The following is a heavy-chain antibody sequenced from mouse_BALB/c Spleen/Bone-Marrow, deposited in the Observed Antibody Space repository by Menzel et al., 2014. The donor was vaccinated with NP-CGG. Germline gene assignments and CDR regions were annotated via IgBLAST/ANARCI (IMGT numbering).Heavy chain of an antibody. D-gene: IGHD3-2*01. J-gene: IGHJ4*01. V-gene: IGHV3-8*02. CDR3: ARDSLGGILAMDY. CDR1: GDSITSGY. Sequence: DVKLVESGPSLVKPSQTLSLTCSVTGDSITSGYWNWIRKFPGNKLEYMGYISYSGSTYYNPSLKSRISISRDISKNQYYLQLNSVTTEDTATYYCARDSLGGILAMDYWGQGTSVTVSS. CDR2: ISYSGST.